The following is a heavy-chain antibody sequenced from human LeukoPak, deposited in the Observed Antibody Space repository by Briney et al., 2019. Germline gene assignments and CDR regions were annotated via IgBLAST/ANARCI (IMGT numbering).Heavy chain of an antibody. D-gene: IGHD3-22*01. Sequence: GASVKVSCKASGYTFTDHHMHWVRQAPGQGLEWMGWHNPKSGGTNYVQKFQGRVTMSRDTSISTTYMELSRLRSDDTAVYYCARLGAFVLYYDSSGYFDSWGQGTLVTASS. CDR1: GYTFTDHH. CDR2: HNPKSGGT. V-gene: IGHV1-2*02. CDR3: ARLGAFVLYYDSSGYFDS. J-gene: IGHJ4*02.